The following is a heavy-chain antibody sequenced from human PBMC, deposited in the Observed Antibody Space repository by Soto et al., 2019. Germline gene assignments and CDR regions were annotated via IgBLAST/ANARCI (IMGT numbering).Heavy chain of an antibody. CDR2: IFTGGAT. V-gene: IGHV3-53*04. CDR3: ARDRYSSGWLDAFDI. CDR1: GFTVSSHY. Sequence: GGSLRLSCAASGFTVSSHYMSWVRQAPGKGLEWVSVIFTGGATYYADSVKGRFTISRHSSKNTVYLQMNSLRAEDTAVYYCARDRYSSGWLDAFDIWGQGTMVTVPS. D-gene: IGHD6-19*01. J-gene: IGHJ3*02.